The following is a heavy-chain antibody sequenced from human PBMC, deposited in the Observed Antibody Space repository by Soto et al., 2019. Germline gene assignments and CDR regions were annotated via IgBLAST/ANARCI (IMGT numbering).Heavy chain of an antibody. D-gene: IGHD2-2*01. CDR2: IDPSDSYT. CDR3: ASATKYCSSTSFYASGYYYYYGMDV. Sequence: GESLKISCKGSGYSFTSYWISWVRQMPGKGLEWMGRIDPSDSYTNYSPSFQGHVTISADKSISTAYLQWSSLKASDTAMYYCASATKYCSSTSFYASGYYYYYGMDVWGQGTTVTVSS. CDR1: GYSFTSYW. J-gene: IGHJ6*02. V-gene: IGHV5-10-1*01.